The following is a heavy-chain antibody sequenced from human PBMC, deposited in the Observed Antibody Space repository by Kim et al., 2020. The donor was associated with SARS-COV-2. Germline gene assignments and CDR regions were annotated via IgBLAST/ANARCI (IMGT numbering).Heavy chain of an antibody. J-gene: IGHJ4*02. CDR3: ATSDYYCSSTSCYVAHFDY. D-gene: IGHD2-2*01. CDR1: GGSISSSSYY. Sequence: SETLSLTCTVSGGSISSSSYYWGWIRQPPGKGLEWIGSIYYSGSTYYNPSLKSRVTISVDTSKNQFSLKLSSVTAADTAVYYCATSDYYCSSTSCYVAHFDYWGQGTLVTVSS. V-gene: IGHV4-39*01. CDR2: IYYSGST.